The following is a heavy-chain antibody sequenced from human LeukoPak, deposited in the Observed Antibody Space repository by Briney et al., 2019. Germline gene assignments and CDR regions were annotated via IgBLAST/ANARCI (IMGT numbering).Heavy chain of an antibody. D-gene: IGHD3-10*01. Sequence: ASVKVSCKASGYTFTSYGISWVRQAPGQGLEWMGWISAYNGNTNYAQKLQGRVTMTTDTSTSTAYMELRSLRSDDTAVYYCAKWYGSGSSAYHFDHWGQGSLVTVSS. CDR2: ISAYNGNT. J-gene: IGHJ4*02. CDR1: GYTFTSYG. CDR3: AKWYGSGSSAYHFDH. V-gene: IGHV1-18*01.